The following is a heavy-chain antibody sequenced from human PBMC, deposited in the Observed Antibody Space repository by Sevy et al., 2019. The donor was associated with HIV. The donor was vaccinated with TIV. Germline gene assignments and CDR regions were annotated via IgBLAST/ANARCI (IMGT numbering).Heavy chain of an antibody. CDR2: INPNSGGT. CDR3: ARCRTEGGIDAFDI. Sequence: ASVKVSCKASGYTFTGYYMHWVRQAPGQGLEWMGWINPNSGGTNYAQKFQGRVTMTRDTSISTAYMELSRLRSDDTAVYYCARCRTEGGIDAFDIWGQGTMVTVSS. J-gene: IGHJ3*02. V-gene: IGHV1-2*02. CDR1: GYTFTGYY. D-gene: IGHD2-15*01.